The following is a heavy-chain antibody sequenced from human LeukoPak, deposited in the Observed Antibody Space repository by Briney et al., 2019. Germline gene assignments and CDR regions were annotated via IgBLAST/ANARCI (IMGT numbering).Heavy chain of an antibody. CDR1: GGSFSDYY. D-gene: IGHD6-19*01. CDR2: IYTSGST. CDR3: ARGLWSYSSGWFDY. Sequence: SETLSLTCTVSGGSFSDYYWSWIRQPAGKGLEWIGRIYTSGSTNYNPSLKSRVTMSVDTSKNQFSLKLSSVTAADTAVYYCARGLWSYSSGWFDYWGQGTLVTVSS. J-gene: IGHJ4*02. V-gene: IGHV4-4*07.